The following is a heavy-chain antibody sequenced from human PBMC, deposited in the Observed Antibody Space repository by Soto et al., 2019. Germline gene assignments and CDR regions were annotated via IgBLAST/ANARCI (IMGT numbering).Heavy chain of an antibody. Sequence: GSLRLSCAASGFICGSYDMSWVRQAPGKGLEWVSTILVDGRTFYVDSVKGRYTISRDSSQNTVYLQMNSLTAGDTALYYCAKATATGGGAFDICGQGTKVTVSS. CDR1: GFICGSYD. J-gene: IGHJ3*02. D-gene: IGHD2-8*02. CDR2: ILVDGRT. V-gene: IGHV3-23*01. CDR3: AKATATGGGAFDI.